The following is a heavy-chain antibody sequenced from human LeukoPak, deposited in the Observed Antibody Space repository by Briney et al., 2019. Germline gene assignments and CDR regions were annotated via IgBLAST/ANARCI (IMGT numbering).Heavy chain of an antibody. J-gene: IGHJ3*02. CDR2: INPNNGPT. D-gene: IGHD5-24*01. V-gene: IGHV1-2*02. CDR1: GYPFIAFY. Sequence: ASVKVSCKASGYPFIAFYIHWVRQAPGQGLEWMGWINPNNGPTHYAQNFQGRVTMTGDTSISTAYMELRSLRSDDTAVYYCARGKGRWLQWGHDAFDIWGQGTMVTVSS. CDR3: ARGKGRWLQWGHDAFDI.